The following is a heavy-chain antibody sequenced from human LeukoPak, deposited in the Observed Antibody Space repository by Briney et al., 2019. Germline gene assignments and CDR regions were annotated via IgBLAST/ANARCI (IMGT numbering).Heavy chain of an antibody. CDR3: ARDSSGWVIDY. CDR2: TYYRSKWYN. CDR1: GDSVSSNSPA. Sequence: SQTLSLTCAISGDSVSSNSPAWNSTTQSPSRSLEWLGRTYYRSKWYNDYAVSVKSRITINPDTSKNQFSLQLNSVTPEDTAAYYCARDSSGWVIDYWGQGTLVTVSS. D-gene: IGHD6-19*01. J-gene: IGHJ4*02. V-gene: IGHV6-1*01.